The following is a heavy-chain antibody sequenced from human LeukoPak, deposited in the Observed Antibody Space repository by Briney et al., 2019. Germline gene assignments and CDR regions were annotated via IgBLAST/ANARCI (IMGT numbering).Heavy chain of an antibody. CDR2: ISWNSGSI. CDR1: GFTFDGYA. D-gene: IGHD3-22*01. J-gene: IGHJ4*02. V-gene: IGHV3-9*01. Sequence: GGSLRLSCAASGFTFDGYAMHWVRQAPGKGLEWVSGISWNSGSIGYADSVKGRFTISRDNAKNSLYLQMNSLRAEDTALYYCAKGKYYYDSSGYYYFDYWGQGTLVTVSS. CDR3: AKGKYYYDSSGYYYFDY.